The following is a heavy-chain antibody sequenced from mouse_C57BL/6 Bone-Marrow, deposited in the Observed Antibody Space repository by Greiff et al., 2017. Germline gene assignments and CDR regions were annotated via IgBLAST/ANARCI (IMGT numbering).Heavy chain of an antibody. J-gene: IGHJ2*01. CDR3: ASIYYGSSYRYYIDY. CDR1: GYTFTDYY. V-gene: IGHV1-26*01. D-gene: IGHD1-1*01. Sequence: EVQLQQSGPELVKPGASVKISCKASGYTFTDYYMNWVKQSHGKSLEWIGDINPNNGGTSYNQKFKGKATLTVDKSSRTAYMELRSLKSEDSAVDYCASIYYGSSYRYYIDYWGQGTTLTVSS. CDR2: INPNNGGT.